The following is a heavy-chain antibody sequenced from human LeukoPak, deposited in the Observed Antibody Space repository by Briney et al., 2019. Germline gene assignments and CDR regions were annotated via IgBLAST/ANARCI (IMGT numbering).Heavy chain of an antibody. D-gene: IGHD3-16*01. CDR2: IYPGDSDT. CDR3: ARGGNYCDF. V-gene: IGHV5-51*01. CDR1: GYSFTNHW. J-gene: IGHJ4*02. Sequence: KGGESLKISCKASGYSFTNHWIAWVRQMPGKGLEWMGIIYPGDSDTRYSPSFQGQVTISADKSITTAYLRWSSLKASDTAMYYCARGGNYCDFWGPGTLVTISS.